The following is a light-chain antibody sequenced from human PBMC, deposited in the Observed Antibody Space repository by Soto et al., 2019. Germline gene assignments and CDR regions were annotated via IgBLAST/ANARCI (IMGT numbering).Light chain of an antibody. CDR1: QSISSW. CDR3: QQCYSSPLT. CDR2: DAS. V-gene: IGKV1-5*01. Sequence: DIQMTQSPSTLSASVGDRVTITCRASQSISSWLAWYQQKPGKAPKLLIFDASSLESGVPSRFSGSGSGTEFTLTISSLQPDDFATYYCQQCYSSPLTFGGGTKVDIK. J-gene: IGKJ4*01.